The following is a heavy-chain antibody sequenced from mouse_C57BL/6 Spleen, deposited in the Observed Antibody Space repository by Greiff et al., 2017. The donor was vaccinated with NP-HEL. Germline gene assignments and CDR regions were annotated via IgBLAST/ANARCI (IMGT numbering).Heavy chain of an antibody. Sequence: QVQLQQPGAELVRPGSSVKLSCKASGYTFTSYWMHWVKQRPIQGLEWIGNIDPSDSETHYNQKFKDKATLTVDKSSSTAYMQLSSLTSEDSAVYYCARWVITTNGYFDVWGTGTTVTVSS. D-gene: IGHD1-1*01. CDR1: GYTFTSYW. CDR2: IDPSDSET. CDR3: ARWVITTNGYFDV. J-gene: IGHJ1*03. V-gene: IGHV1-52*01.